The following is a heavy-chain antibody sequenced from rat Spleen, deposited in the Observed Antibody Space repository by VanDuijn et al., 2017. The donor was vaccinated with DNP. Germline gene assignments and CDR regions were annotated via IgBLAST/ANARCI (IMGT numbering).Heavy chain of an antibody. CDR2: ISYEGSGT. CDR3: ARGGRSYFDY. CDR1: GFTFSDYA. J-gene: IGHJ2*01. Sequence: EVQLVESGGGLVQPGNSLKLSCAASGFTFSDYAMAWVRQAPKKGLEWVAYISYEGSGTYYGDSVKGRFTISRDNAKSTLYLQMDSLRSEDTASYYCARGGRSYFDYWGQGVMVTVSS. V-gene: IGHV5-17*01. D-gene: IGHD1-11*01.